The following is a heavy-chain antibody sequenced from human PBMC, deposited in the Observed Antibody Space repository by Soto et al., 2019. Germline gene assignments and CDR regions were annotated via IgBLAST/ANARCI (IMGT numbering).Heavy chain of an antibody. Sequence: QVQLQQWGAGLLKPSETLSLTCAVYGGSFSGYYWSWIRQPPGKGLEWIGEINHSGSTNYNPSLKSRVTISVDTSKNQFSRKLSSVTAADTAVYYCASGIVATIAYFDYWGHGTLVTVSS. D-gene: IGHD5-12*01. J-gene: IGHJ4*01. V-gene: IGHV4-34*01. CDR3: ASGIVATIAYFDY. CDR2: INHSGST. CDR1: GGSFSGYY.